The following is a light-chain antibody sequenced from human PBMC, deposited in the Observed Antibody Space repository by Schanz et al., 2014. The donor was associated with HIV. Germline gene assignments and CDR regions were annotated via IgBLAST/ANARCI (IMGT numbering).Light chain of an antibody. CDR3: KSYTSSSTWV. J-gene: IGLJ3*02. Sequence: QSALTQPASVSGSPGQSITISCTGTSSDVGGYKYVSWYQQYPGKAPKLIIFDVDNRPSGVSWRFSASKSGNTASLTISGLQAEDEADYYCKSYTSSSTWVFGGGTKVTVL. CDR2: DVD. CDR1: SSDVGGYKY. V-gene: IGLV2-14*01.